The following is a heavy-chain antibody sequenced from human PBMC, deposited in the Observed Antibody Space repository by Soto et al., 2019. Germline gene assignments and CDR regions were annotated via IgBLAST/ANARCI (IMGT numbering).Heavy chain of an antibody. Sequence: GASVKVSCKASGYTFTSYGISWVRQAPGQGLEWMGWISAYNGNTNYAQKLQGRVTMTTDTSTSTAYMELRSLRSDDTAVYYCARAYYDFWSGYSYFDYWGQGTTVTVSS. CDR2: ISAYNGNT. D-gene: IGHD3-3*01. CDR3: ARAYYDFWSGYSYFDY. CDR1: GYTFTSYG. J-gene: IGHJ4*03. V-gene: IGHV1-18*01.